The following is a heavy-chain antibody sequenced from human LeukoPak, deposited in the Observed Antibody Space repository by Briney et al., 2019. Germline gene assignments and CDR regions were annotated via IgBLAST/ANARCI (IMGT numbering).Heavy chain of an antibody. CDR2: IYYTGST. D-gene: IGHD6-19*01. J-gene: IGHJ4*02. Sequence: SENPSPTRTVPGGSLSRLYWGWIRQPPGEGMGWIGCIYYTGSTNYNPSLKSRVTISVDTSKNQFSLKLSSVTAADTAVYYCATGRAYSSVDYWGQGTLVTVSS. CDR1: GGSLSRLY. CDR3: ATGRAYSSVDY. V-gene: IGHV4-59*01.